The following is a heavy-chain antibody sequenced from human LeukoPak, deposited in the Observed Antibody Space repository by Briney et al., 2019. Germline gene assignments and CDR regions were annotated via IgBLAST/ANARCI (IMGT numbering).Heavy chain of an antibody. J-gene: IGHJ4*02. Sequence: SETLSLTCAVYGGSFSGYYWSWIRQPPGKGLEWIGEINHSGSTNYNPSLKSRVTISVDTSKNQFSLKLSSVTAADTAVYYCAKEPGRQLTMIVPLVNWGQGTLVTVSS. CDR2: INHSGST. CDR3: AKEPGRQLTMIVPLVN. D-gene: IGHD3-22*01. CDR1: GGSFSGYY. V-gene: IGHV4-34*01.